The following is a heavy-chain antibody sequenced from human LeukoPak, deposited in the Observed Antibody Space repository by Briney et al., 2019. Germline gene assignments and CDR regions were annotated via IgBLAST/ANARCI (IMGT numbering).Heavy chain of an antibody. CDR2: IWYDGSNK. V-gene: IGHV3-33*01. CDR3: ARLAGSGSYPNDYYFDY. Sequence: GGSLRLSCAASGFTFSSYGMHWVRQAPGKGLEWVAVIWYDGSNKYYADSVKGRFTISRDNSKNTLYLQMNSLRAEDTAVYYCARLAGSGSYPNDYYFDYWGQGTLVTVSS. CDR1: GFTFSSYG. D-gene: IGHD3-10*01. J-gene: IGHJ4*02.